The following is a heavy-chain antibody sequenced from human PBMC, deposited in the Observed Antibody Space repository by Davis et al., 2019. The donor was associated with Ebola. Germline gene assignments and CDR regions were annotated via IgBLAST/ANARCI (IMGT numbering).Heavy chain of an antibody. CDR3: ARDRRYYYGSGSHYYFDY. V-gene: IGHV3-66*02. D-gene: IGHD3-10*01. CDR1: GFTVSSNY. J-gene: IGHJ4*02. Sequence: PGGSLRLSCAASGFTVSSNYMSWVRQAPGKGLEWVSVIYSGGSTYYADSVKGRFTISRDNSKNTLYLQMNSLRAEDTAMYYCARDRRYYYGSGSHYYFDYWGQGTLVTVSS. CDR2: IYSGGST.